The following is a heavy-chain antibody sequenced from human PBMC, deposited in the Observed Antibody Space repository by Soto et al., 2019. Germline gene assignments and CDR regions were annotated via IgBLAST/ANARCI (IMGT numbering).Heavy chain of an antibody. V-gene: IGHV4-34*01. CDR2: INHSGST. J-gene: IGHJ4*02. CDR1: CGSFTGYS. CDR3: ARIGYFRIDY. D-gene: IGHD2-15*01. Sequence: SETLSLTCAVNCGSFTGYSWGWIRQPPGKGLEWIGEINHSGSTSYSPSLKSRVAVSIDTSKNQFSLRLTSVTAADTAIYFCARIGYFRIDYWGQGALVTVSS.